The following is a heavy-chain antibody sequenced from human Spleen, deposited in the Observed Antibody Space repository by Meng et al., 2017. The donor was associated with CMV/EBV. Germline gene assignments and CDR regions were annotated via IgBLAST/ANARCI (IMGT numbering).Heavy chain of an antibody. Sequence: GESLKISCAASGFTFSSYSMNWVRQAPGKGLEWVSSISSGSSYIYYADSVKGRFTISRDNAKNSLYLQMNSLRAEDTAVYYCARDNQRTVGWGYDAFDIWGQGTMVTVSS. CDR2: ISSGSSYI. CDR1: GFTFSSYS. D-gene: IGHD3-16*01. J-gene: IGHJ3*02. CDR3: ARDNQRTVGWGYDAFDI. V-gene: IGHV3-21*01.